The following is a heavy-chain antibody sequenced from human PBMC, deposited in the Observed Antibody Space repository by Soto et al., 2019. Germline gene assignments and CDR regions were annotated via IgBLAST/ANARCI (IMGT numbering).Heavy chain of an antibody. CDR2: IKQDGSAK. J-gene: IGHJ4*02. V-gene: IGHV3-7*01. D-gene: IGHD6-19*01. CDR1: GFTFSSYW. Sequence: EVQLVESGGGLVQPGGSLRLSCAASGFTFSSYWMTWVRQAPGKGLEWVANIKQDGSAKYYVDSVKGRFTISRDNAKNSLYLQMSRLSSEDTAVYYCASLLNTSGWYVLLEGSFDYWGQGTLVTVSS. CDR3: ASLLNTSGWYVLLEGSFDY.